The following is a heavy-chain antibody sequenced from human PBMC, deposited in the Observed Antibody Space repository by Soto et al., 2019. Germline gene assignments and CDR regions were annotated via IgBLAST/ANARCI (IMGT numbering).Heavy chain of an antibody. V-gene: IGHV3-11*06. CDR2: SSNSGTFT. J-gene: IGHJ4*02. Sequence: PGGSLRLSCEASGFTFSYYYMSWIRQAPGKGLEWIAYSSNSGTFTKYADSVKGRFSISRDNAKNSLYLQINNLSGEDTATYFCARSGDNYNLLDYWGQGTPVTVSS. CDR1: GFTFSYYY. D-gene: IGHD1-1*01. CDR3: ARSGDNYNLLDY.